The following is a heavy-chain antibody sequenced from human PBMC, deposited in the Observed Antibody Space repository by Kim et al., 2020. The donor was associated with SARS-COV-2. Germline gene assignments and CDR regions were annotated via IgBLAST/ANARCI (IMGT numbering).Heavy chain of an antibody. J-gene: IGHJ4*02. CDR2: VNAGNGDT. V-gene: IGHV1-3*01. D-gene: IGHD2-8*01. CDR3: ARPSFCADGICPYYDY. Sequence: ASVKVSCKASGYTFTKYGVHWVRQAPGQSLEWMGWVNAGNGDTYYSPKFQDRVTITRDTSATTAYMELSSLRSEDTAVYYCARPSFCADGICPYYDYWGQGTLVTVSS. CDR1: GYTFTKYG.